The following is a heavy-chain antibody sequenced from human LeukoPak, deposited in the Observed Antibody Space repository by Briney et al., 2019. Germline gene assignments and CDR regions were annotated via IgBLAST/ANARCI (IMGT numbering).Heavy chain of an antibody. V-gene: IGHV5-51*01. CDR3: AVLGYCSSTSCYDGMDV. CDR1: GYSFTSYW. Sequence: GESLKISCKGSGYSFTSYWIGWVRQMPGKGLEWMGIIYPGDSDTRYSPSFQGQVTISADKSISTAYLQWSSLKASDTAMYYCAVLGYCSSTSCYDGMDVWGRGTTVTVSS. D-gene: IGHD2-2*01. CDR2: IYPGDSDT. J-gene: IGHJ6*02.